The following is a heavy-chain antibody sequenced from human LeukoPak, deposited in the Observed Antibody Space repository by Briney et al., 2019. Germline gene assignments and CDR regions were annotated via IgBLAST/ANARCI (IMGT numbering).Heavy chain of an antibody. CDR1: GFAFSSYA. CDR3: AKRQGSSWYSLSHFDY. J-gene: IGHJ4*02. D-gene: IGHD6-13*01. V-gene: IGHV3-23*01. CDR2: ISGSGGNT. Sequence: LPGGSLRLSCAASGFAFSSYAMSWVRQAPGKGLEWVSAISGSGGNTYYADSVKGRFTNSRDNSKNTLYLQMNSLRAEDTAIYYCAKRQGSSWYSLSHFDYWGQGTLVTVSS.